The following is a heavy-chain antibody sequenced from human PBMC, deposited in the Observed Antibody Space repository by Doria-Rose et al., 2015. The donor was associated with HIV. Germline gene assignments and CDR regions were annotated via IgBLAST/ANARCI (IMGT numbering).Heavy chain of an antibody. Sequence: EVNKPGSSVEVSCKASLYTLTSYDINWVRQATGQGLEWMGWINPNSGNTGYAQKFQGRVTMTRNTSISTAYMELSSLTSEDTAVYFCARGLSKLRGDSWGQGTLVTVSS. J-gene: IGHJ4*02. CDR3: ARGLSKLRGDS. V-gene: IGHV1-8*02. D-gene: IGHD2-2*01. CDR2: INPNSGNT. CDR1: LYTLTSYD.